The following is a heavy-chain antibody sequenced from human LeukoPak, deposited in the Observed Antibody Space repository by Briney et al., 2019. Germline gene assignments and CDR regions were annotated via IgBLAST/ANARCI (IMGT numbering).Heavy chain of an antibody. CDR1: GFTFSSYG. J-gene: IGHJ4*02. CDR3: AKPGYCSSTSCYIPFDY. Sequence: PGGSLRLSCAASGFTFSSYGMHWVRQAPGKGLEWVAVIWYDGSNKHYADSVKGRFTISRDNSKNTLYLQMNSLRAEDTAVYYCAKPGYCSSTSCYIPFDYWGQGTLVTVSS. CDR2: IWYDGSNK. D-gene: IGHD2-2*02. V-gene: IGHV3-33*06.